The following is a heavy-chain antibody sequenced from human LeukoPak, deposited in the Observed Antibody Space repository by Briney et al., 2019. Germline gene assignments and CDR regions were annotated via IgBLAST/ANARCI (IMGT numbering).Heavy chain of an antibody. V-gene: IGHV4-59*05. CDR1: GGSISSSY. CDR3: AKFEGGTMEDY. D-gene: IGHD1-1*01. J-gene: IGHJ4*02. Sequence: TSETLSLTCTVSGGSISSSYWTWIRQPPGKGLEWIGSNDYRGNSYYIPSLKSRVTISIDTSKNQLSLRLTSVTAADTAVYYCAKFEGGTMEDYWGQGTLVTVSS. CDR2: NDYRGNS.